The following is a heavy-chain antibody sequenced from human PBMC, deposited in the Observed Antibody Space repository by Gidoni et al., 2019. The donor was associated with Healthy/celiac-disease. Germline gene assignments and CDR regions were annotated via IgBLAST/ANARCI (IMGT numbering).Heavy chain of an antibody. D-gene: IGHD6-6*01. CDR3: ASQAENAMEYSSSSRDY. CDR2: ITSVGSST. V-gene: IGHV3-74*01. CDR1: AFTFRSHW. Sequence: EVQLVASGGGSAQPGGALRLSCAAAAFTFRSHWIHSFRQAPGTGLVWVPRITSVGSSTSYADSVKGRSTISRYNAKNTLYLQLNSRGAEDTAVYYCASQAENAMEYSSSSRDYWGQVTLVTVSS. J-gene: IGHJ4*02.